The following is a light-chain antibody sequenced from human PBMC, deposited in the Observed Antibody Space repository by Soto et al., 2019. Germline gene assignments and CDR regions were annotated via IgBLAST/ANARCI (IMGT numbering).Light chain of an antibody. V-gene: IGLV2-14*01. J-gene: IGLJ1*01. Sequence: QSALTQPASVSGSPGQSITVSCTGTTSDIGSYNYVSWYQQHPGKAPKLIIYEVNNRPSGISNRFSGSKSGSAASLTISGLQAEDEADYYCASFITSSTRVFGTGTKVTVL. CDR1: TSDIGSYNY. CDR3: ASFITSSTRV. CDR2: EVN.